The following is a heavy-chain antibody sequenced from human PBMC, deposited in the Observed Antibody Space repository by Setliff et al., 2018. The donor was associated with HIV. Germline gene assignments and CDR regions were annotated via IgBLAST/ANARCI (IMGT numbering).Heavy chain of an antibody. CDR1: GYTFTSSD. CDR3: ARARRDSYDRGRRSHYYIDV. V-gene: IGHV1-8*02. J-gene: IGHJ6*03. D-gene: IGHD3-22*01. Sequence: ASVKVSCKASGYTFTSSDINWVRQATGQGLEWMGWMNPNSGNTGYAQKFQGRVTMTRDTSISTAYMELNNLKFEDTAVYYCARARRDSYDRGRRSHYYIDVWGKGTTVTVSS. CDR2: MNPNSGNT.